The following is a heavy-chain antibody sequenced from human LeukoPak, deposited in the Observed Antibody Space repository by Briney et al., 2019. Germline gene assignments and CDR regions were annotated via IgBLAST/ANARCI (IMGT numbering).Heavy chain of an antibody. D-gene: IGHD3-10*01. CDR2: ISGSGGST. Sequence: GGSLRLSCAASGFTFSSYAMSWVRQAPGKGLEWVSAISGSGGSTYYADSVKGRFTISRDNSKNTLYLQMNGLRAEDTAVCYCARTGRTNWFDPWGQGTLVTVSS. CDR3: ARTGRTNWFDP. V-gene: IGHV3-23*01. CDR1: GFTFSSYA. J-gene: IGHJ5*02.